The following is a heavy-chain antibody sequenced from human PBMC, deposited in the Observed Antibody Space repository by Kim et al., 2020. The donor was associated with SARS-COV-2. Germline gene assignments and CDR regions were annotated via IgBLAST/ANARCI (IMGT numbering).Heavy chain of an antibody. CDR3: ARRGVAVAGDLDY. D-gene: IGHD6-19*01. V-gene: IGHV4-39*01. J-gene: IGHJ4*02. Sequence: YTPSLMSRFAISVDTSKIQFSLRLSSVTAADTAVYYCARRGVAVAGDLDYWGQGTLVTVSS.